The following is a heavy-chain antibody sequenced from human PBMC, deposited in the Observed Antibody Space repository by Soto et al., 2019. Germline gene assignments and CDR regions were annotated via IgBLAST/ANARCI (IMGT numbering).Heavy chain of an antibody. J-gene: IGHJ4*02. CDR2: ISTYNGNT. V-gene: IGHV1-18*01. CDR1: GDALTSYG. D-gene: IGHD3-22*01. CDR3: ARDFGGKRSYYDSSAYEYYFDY. Sequence: ASVKVSCTASGDALTSYGISWVRHAPGQGLEWMGWISTYNGNTKYEQKLQGRVTMTTDTSTSKVYMELRSLRSDDTAVYHCARDFGGKRSYYDSSAYEYYFDYWGQGTLVTVSS.